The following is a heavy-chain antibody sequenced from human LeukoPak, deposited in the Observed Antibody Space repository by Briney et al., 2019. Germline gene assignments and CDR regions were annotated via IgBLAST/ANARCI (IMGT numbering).Heavy chain of an antibody. CDR3: ARDAPKRRHYYYYYMDV. J-gene: IGHJ6*03. CDR1: GGSISSGSYY. D-gene: IGHD1-1*01. CDR2: IYTSGST. Sequence: PSETLSLTCTVSGGSISSGSYYWSWIRQPAGKGLEWIGRIYTSGSTNYNPSLKSRVTISVDTSKNQFSLKLSSVTAADTAVYYCARDAPKRRHYYYYYMDVWGKGTTVTVSS. V-gene: IGHV4-61*02.